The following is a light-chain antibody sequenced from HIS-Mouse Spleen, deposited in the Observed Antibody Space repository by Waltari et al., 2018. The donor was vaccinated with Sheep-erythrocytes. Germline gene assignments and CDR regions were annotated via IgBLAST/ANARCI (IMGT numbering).Light chain of an antibody. CDR2: EGS. CDR3: CSYAGSYNHV. J-gene: IGLJ1*01. Sequence: QSALTQPASVSGSPGPSITISCTGTSSDVGSSNLVSWYQQHPGKAPKLMIYEGSKRPSGVSNRFSGSKSGNTASLTISGLQAEDEADYYCCSYAGSYNHVFATGTKVTVL. V-gene: IGLV2-23*01. CDR1: SSDVGSSNL.